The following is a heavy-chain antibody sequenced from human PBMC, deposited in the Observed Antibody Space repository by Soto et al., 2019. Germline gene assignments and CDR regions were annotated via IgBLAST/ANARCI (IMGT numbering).Heavy chain of an antibody. V-gene: IGHV3-30*18. Sequence: QVQLVESGGGVVQPGRSLRLSCVASGFTFSSYGMHWVRQAPGKGLEWVAVISYDGSYKYYADSVKGRLTISRDNSKNTXYXPMNSLRGEDTAVYYCAKGQHCSSTSCYFYHYGMDVWGQGTTVAVSS. CDR2: ISYDGSYK. D-gene: IGHD2-2*01. J-gene: IGHJ6*02. CDR3: AKGQHCSSTSCYFYHYGMDV. CDR1: GFTFSSYG.